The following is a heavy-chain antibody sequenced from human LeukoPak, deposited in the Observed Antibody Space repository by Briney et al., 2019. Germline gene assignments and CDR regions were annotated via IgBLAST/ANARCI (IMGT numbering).Heavy chain of an antibody. Sequence: SETLSLTCTVSGGSISRYYWSWIRQPPGKRLEWIGYIYYSGSTNYNPPLKSRVTISVDTSKSQFSLKLSSVTAADTAVYYCARGGIGAAGPVGYWGQGTLVTVSS. J-gene: IGHJ4*02. D-gene: IGHD6-13*01. CDR2: IYYSGST. V-gene: IGHV4-59*01. CDR3: ARGGIGAAGPVGY. CDR1: GGSISRYY.